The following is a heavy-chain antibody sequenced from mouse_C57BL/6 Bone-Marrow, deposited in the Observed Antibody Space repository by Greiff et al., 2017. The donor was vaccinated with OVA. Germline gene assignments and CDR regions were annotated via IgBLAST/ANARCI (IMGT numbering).Heavy chain of an antibody. CDR3: VRSYYDYPWFAY. J-gene: IGHJ3*01. CDR2: IRSKSNNYAT. CDR1: GFSFNTYA. D-gene: IGHD2-4*01. Sequence: EVQGVESGGGLVQPKGSLKLSCAASGFSFNTYAMNWVRQAPGKGLEWVARIRSKSNNYATYYADSVKDRFTISRDDSESMLYLQMNNLKTEDTAMYYCVRSYYDYPWFAYWGQGTLVTVSA. V-gene: IGHV10-1*01.